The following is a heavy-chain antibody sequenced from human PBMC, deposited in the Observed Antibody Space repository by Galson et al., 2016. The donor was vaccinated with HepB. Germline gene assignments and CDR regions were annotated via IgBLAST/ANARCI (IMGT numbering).Heavy chain of an antibody. CDR3: ARLWMRHSSGWDTFDI. Sequence: SETLSLTCSVSGGSISSSPHYWGWLRQTPGKGLEWIASIYYIGTTYYNPSLESRVTISVDTSKDQFSLKLSSVTAADTAVYYCARLWMRHSSGWDTFDIWGQGTMVTVSS. CDR2: IYYIGTT. CDR1: GGSISSSPHY. D-gene: IGHD6-19*01. J-gene: IGHJ3*02. V-gene: IGHV4-39*01.